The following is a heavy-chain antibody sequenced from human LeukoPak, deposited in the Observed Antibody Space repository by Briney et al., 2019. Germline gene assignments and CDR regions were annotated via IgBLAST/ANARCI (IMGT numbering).Heavy chain of an antibody. J-gene: IGHJ4*02. Sequence: GGSLRLSCAASGFTLRLYVMTWVRQAPGKGLEWVSAITGSGGSIYYADSVRGRFTISRDNSKNTLYLQMSSLRAEDTAVYYCAKSSGYSYGYFAYWGQGTLVTVSS. CDR1: GFTLRLYV. V-gene: IGHV3-23*01. CDR3: AKSSGYSYGYFAY. D-gene: IGHD5-18*01. CDR2: ITGSGGSI.